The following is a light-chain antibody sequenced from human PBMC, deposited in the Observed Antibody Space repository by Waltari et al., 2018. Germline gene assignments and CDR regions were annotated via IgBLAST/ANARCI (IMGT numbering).Light chain of an antibody. V-gene: IGKV1-39*01. J-gene: IGKJ4*01. Sequence: DIQMTQSPSSLSASVGDRVTITCRSSQSISYYLNWYQQKPGKAPKLLIYAASNLQSGVPSRFSGSGSGTDFTLTISSLQPEDFATYYCQQSYSTLTFGGGTKVEIK. CDR1: QSISYY. CDR3: QQSYSTLT. CDR2: AAS.